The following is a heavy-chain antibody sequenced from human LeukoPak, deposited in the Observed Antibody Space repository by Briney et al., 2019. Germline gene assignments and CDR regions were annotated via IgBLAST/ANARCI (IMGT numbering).Heavy chain of an antibody. J-gene: IGHJ4*02. CDR2: MYQDGSEK. Sequence: PGGSLRLSCAASGFIFSTYWVTWVRQAPGKGLEWVANMYQDGSEKYYVDSVKGRFTISRDNAKNSLYLQMNSLRAEDTAVYYCAKQRYGGEDYWGQGTLVTVSS. D-gene: IGHD3-16*01. CDR3: AKQRYGGEDY. V-gene: IGHV3-7*01. CDR1: GFIFSTYW.